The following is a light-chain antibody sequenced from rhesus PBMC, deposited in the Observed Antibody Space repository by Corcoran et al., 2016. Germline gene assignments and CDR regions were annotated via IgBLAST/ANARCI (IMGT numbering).Light chain of an antibody. Sequence: ETVVTQSPATLSFSPGERATLSCRASQSVGSNLAWYQQKPGQAPKLLIYDAASRTTGSPDRFSGSGSGTECTLTISSLEPEDVGVYYCQQYNNWYSFGQGTKVEIK. CDR1: QSVGSN. J-gene: IGKJ2*01. V-gene: IGKV3-42*02. CDR3: QQYNNWYS. CDR2: DAA.